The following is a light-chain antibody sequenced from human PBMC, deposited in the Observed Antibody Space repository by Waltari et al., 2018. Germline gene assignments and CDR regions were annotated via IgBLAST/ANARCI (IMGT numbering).Light chain of an antibody. CDR1: SSDIGGYTY. CDR2: DVT. CDR3: SSYAGSSTLL. Sequence: QSALTQPPSASGSPGQSVTISCTGTSSDIGGYTYVSWYQQRPGKAPKLLIYDVTKGPSGVPDRFSGSKSGNTASLTVSGLQAEDEADYYCSSYAGSSTLLFGGGTQLTVL. J-gene: IGLJ2*01. V-gene: IGLV2-8*01.